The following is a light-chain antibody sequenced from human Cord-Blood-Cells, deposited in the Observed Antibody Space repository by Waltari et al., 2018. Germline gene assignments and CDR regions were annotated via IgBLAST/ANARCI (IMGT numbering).Light chain of an antibody. CDR3: QQSYSTPLYS. V-gene: IGKV1-39*01. CDR2: AAS. J-gene: IGKJ2*03. CDR1: QTISSY. Sequence: IHMTQSPSSLPASVGDRVTIPCRPSQTISSYLKWYQQKPRKAPTLLIYAASSLPSGVASRFSSSGSGTDFTLTTSSLQPEDFSTYYCQQSYSTPLYSFGQGTKLEIK.